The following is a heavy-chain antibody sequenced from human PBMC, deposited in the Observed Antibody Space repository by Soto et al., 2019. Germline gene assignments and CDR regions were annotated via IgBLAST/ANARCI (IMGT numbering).Heavy chain of an antibody. D-gene: IGHD3-3*01. Sequence: EVQLLESGGGLVQPGGSLRLSCAASGFTFSSYAMSWVRQAPGKGLEWVSAISGSGGSTYYADSVKGPFTISRDNSKNPLYLQMNSLRAEDTAVYYCAKNSLLAWLLSIPVYFDYWGQGTLVTVSS. V-gene: IGHV3-23*01. J-gene: IGHJ4*02. CDR3: AKNSLLAWLLSIPVYFDY. CDR2: ISGSGGST. CDR1: GFTFSSYA.